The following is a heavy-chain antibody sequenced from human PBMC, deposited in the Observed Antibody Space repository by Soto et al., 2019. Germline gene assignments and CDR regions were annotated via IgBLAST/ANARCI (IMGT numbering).Heavy chain of an antibody. D-gene: IGHD3-9*01. CDR3: ARDPPLWASYDILTGYYADGNY. Sequence: GGSLRLSCAASGFTFSSYSMNWVRQAPGKGLEWVSSISSSSSYIYYADSVKGRFTISRDNAKNSLYLQMNSLRAEDTAVYYCARDPPLWASYDILTGYYADGNYWGQGTLVT. CDR2: ISSSSSYI. V-gene: IGHV3-21*01. J-gene: IGHJ4*02. CDR1: GFTFSSYS.